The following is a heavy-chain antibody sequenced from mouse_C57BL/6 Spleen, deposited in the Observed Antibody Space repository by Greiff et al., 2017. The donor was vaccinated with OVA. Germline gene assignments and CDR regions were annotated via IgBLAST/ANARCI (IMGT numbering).Heavy chain of an antibody. CDR1: GYTFTDYY. J-gene: IGHJ3*01. D-gene: IGHD2-4*01. Sequence: EVQLQQSGPELVKPGASVKISCKASGYTFTDYYVNWVKQSHGKSLEWIGDINPNNGGTSYNQKFKGKATLTVDKSSSTAYMELRSLTSEDSAVYYCARANLYYDYDVRFAYWGQGTLVTVSA. CDR2: INPNNGGT. CDR3: ARANLYYDYDVRFAY. V-gene: IGHV1-26*01.